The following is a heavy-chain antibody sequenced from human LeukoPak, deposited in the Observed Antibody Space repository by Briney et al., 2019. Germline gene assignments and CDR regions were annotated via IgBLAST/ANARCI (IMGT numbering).Heavy chain of an antibody. D-gene: IGHD3-22*01. CDR3: ARDWGSYYYDSSGSPYGMGV. V-gene: IGHV3-21*01. CDR2: ISSSSSYI. Sequence: PGRCLRLSCAASGFTFSSYSMNCVRQAPGKGLEWVSSISSSSSYIYHADSVKGRFTISRDNAKNSLYLQMNSLRAEDTAVYYCARDWGSYYYDSSGSPYGMGVWGQGTTVTVS. CDR1: GFTFSSYS. J-gene: IGHJ6*02.